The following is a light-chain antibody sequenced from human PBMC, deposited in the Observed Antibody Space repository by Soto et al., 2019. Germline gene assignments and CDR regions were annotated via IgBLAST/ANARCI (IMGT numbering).Light chain of an antibody. J-gene: IGKJ1*01. Sequence: EIVLTQSPGTLSLSPGERATLSCRASQSVGITFLAWYQQKSGQAPRLLIYGSSSRATGIPDRVSGSGSGTDFTLTISGLEPDEFAVYYCQHYANSPWTFGQGTKVE. CDR3: QHYANSPWT. V-gene: IGKV3-20*01. CDR1: QSVGITF. CDR2: GSS.